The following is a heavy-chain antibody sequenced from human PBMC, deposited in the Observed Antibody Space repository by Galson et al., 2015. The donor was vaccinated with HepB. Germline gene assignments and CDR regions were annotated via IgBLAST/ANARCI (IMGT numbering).Heavy chain of an antibody. CDR1: GFTFSSYG. CDR3: ARGTLEWLMPLDY. Sequence: LRLSCAASGFTFSSYGMHWVRQAPGKGLEWVAVIWYDGSNKYYADSVKGRFTISRDNSKNTLYLQMNSLRAEDTAVYYCARGTLEWLMPLDYWGQGTLVTVSS. D-gene: IGHD3-3*01. CDR2: IWYDGSNK. J-gene: IGHJ4*02. V-gene: IGHV3-33*01.